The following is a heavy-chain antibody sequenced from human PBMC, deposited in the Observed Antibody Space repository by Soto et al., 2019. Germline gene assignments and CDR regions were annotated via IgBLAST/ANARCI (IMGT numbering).Heavy chain of an antibody. CDR1: GGTFSSYA. CDR2: IIPIFGTA. Sequence: QVQLVQSGAEVKKPGSSVKVSCKASGGTFSSYAISWVRQAPGQGLEWMGGIIPIFGTANYAQKFQGRVTITAEKSTSTAYMELSSLRSEDTAVYYCARIIPLAYCGGDCYGAFDPWGQGTLVTVSS. CDR3: ARIIPLAYCGGDCYGAFDP. D-gene: IGHD2-21*02. J-gene: IGHJ5*02. V-gene: IGHV1-69*06.